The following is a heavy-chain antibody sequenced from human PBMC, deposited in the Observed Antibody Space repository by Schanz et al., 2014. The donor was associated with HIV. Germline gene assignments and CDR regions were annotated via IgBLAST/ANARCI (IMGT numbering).Heavy chain of an antibody. CDR3: AIRTPMISFGAFDI. CDR2: ISAGVGTA. D-gene: IGHD3-16*01. Sequence: EVQLLESGGGLVQPGGSLRLSCAVSGFTITSYGMSWVRQAPGKGLGWVSTISAGVGTASYADSVKGRFNISRDNSKKMLFLQMNRLRAEDTAVYYCAIRTPMISFGAFDIWGRGTMVTVSS. J-gene: IGHJ3*02. V-gene: IGHV3-23*01. CDR1: GFTITSYG.